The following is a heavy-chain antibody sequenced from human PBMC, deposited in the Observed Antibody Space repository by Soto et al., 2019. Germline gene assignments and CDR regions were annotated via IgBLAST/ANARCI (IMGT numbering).Heavy chain of an antibody. CDR2: ISSSSSYI. J-gene: IGHJ6*02. Sequence: PGGSLRLSCAASGFTFSSYSMNWVRQAPGKGLEWVSSISSSSSYIYYADSVKGRFTISRDNAKNSLYLQMNSLRAEDTAVYYCARDLGWGKTKNYYYYGMDVWGQGTTVTVSS. V-gene: IGHV3-21*01. CDR3: ARDLGWGKTKNYYYYGMDV. CDR1: GFTFSSYS. D-gene: IGHD7-27*01.